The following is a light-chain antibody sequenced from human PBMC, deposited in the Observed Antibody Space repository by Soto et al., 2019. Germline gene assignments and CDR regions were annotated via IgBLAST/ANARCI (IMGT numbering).Light chain of an antibody. CDR3: QQHDSWPRT. CDR2: GAS. J-gene: IGKJ1*01. CDR1: QSVYNN. V-gene: IGKV3-15*01. Sequence: EIVMTQSPATLSVSPGETSTLSCRASQSVYNNLAWYQQRPGQATRLIIHGASTRDTGVPDKVSGSGSGTEVTLTISSLQSEDFAVYYCQQHDSWPRTFGQGTKVDIK.